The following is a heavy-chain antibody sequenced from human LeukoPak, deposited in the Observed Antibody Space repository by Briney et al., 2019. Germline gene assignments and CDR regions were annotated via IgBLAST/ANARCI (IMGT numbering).Heavy chain of an antibody. D-gene: IGHD6-13*01. CDR3: ARFRSSNWYLGRGADFDY. Sequence: SETLSLTCTVSGGSISSGGYYWSWIRQPPGKGLEWIGYIYHSGSTYYNPSLKSRVTISVDRSKNQFSLKLSSVTAADTAVYYCARFRSSNWYLGRGADFDYWGQGTLVTVSS. J-gene: IGHJ4*02. CDR2: IYHSGST. CDR1: GGSISSGGYY. V-gene: IGHV4-30-2*01.